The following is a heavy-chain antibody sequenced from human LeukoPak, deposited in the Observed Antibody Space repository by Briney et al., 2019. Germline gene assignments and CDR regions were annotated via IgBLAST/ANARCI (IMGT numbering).Heavy chain of an antibody. V-gene: IGHV1-18*01. D-gene: IGHD3-22*01. CDR2: ISPYNGNT. Sequence: ASVKVSCKASGGTFSSYAISWVRQAPGQGLEWMGWISPYNGNTNCAQKFQGRVTLTTDTSTSTAYMELRSLRSDDTAVYYCARGPHERSGYPDDWGQGTLVTVSS. CDR1: GGTFSSYA. CDR3: ARGPHERSGYPDD. J-gene: IGHJ4*02.